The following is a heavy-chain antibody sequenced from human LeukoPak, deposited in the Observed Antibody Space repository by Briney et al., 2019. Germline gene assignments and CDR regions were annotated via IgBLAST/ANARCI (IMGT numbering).Heavy chain of an antibody. J-gene: IGHJ4*02. D-gene: IGHD1-7*01. CDR3: TTDATNPRITGTTKWVVDY. Sequence: GGSLRLSCAASGFTFSNAWMSWVRQAPGKGLEWVGRIKSKTDGGTTDYAAPVKGRFTISRDDSKNTLYLQMNSLKTEDTAVYYCTTDATNPRITGTTKWVVDYWGQGTLVTVSS. CDR2: IKSKTDGGTT. V-gene: IGHV3-15*01. CDR1: GFTFSNAW.